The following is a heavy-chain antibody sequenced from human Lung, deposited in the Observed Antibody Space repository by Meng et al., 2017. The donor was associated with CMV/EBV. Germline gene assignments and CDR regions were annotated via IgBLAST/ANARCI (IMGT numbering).Heavy chain of an antibody. CDR1: GFTFSSYA. CDR3: ARAFYDSIFDGMDV. Sequence: GGSLRLXCAASGFTFSSYAMHWVRQAPGKGLEWVAVISYDGSNKYYADSVKGRFTISRDNSKNTLYLQMNSLRAEDTAVYYCARAFYDSIFDGMDVWGPGNXVNGAS. V-gene: IGHV3-30*04. D-gene: IGHD3-22*01. CDR2: ISYDGSNK. J-gene: IGHJ6*02.